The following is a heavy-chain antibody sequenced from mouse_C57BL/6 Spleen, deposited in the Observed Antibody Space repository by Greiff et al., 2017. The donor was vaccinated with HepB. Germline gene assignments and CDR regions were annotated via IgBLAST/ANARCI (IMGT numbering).Heavy chain of an antibody. CDR2: IWSDGST. CDR1: GFSLTSYG. D-gene: IGHD1-1*01. V-gene: IGHV2-6-1*01. J-gene: IGHJ4*01. Sequence: QVQLKESGPGLVAPSQSLSITCTVSGFSLTSYGVHWVRQPPGKGLEWLVVIWSDGSTTYNSALQSRLSISKDNSKSQVFLKMNSLQTDDTAMYYCARHPPYYYGSSYGAMDYWGQGTSVTVSS. CDR3: ARHPPYYYGSSYGAMDY.